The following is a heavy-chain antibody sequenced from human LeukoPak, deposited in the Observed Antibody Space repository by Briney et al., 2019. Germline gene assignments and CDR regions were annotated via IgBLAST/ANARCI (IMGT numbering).Heavy chain of an antibody. Sequence: SQTLSLTCAISGDSFSSNSAAWNWIRQSPSRGLEWLGRTYYRSKWYNDYAVSVKSRITINPDTSKNQFSLQLNSVTPEDTAVYYCARAPAVAGWKGYFDYWGQGTLVTVSS. CDR2: TYYRSKWYN. D-gene: IGHD6-19*01. J-gene: IGHJ4*02. V-gene: IGHV6-1*01. CDR1: GDSFSSNSAA. CDR3: ARAPAVAGWKGYFDY.